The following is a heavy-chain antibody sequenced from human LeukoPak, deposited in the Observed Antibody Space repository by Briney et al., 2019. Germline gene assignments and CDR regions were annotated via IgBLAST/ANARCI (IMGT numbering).Heavy chain of an antibody. D-gene: IGHD7-27*01. J-gene: IGHJ4*02. Sequence: GPVKVSCKASGYTFTSYDINWVRQATGQGLEWMGWMNPNSGNTGYAQKFQGRVTITRNTSISTAYMELSSLRSEDTAVYYCARGRINWGFHYWGQGTLVTVSS. CDR3: ARGRINWGFHY. CDR1: GYTFTSYD. V-gene: IGHV1-8*03. CDR2: MNPNSGNT.